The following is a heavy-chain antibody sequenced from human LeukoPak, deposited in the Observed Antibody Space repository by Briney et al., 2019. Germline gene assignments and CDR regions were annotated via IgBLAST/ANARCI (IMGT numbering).Heavy chain of an antibody. V-gene: IGHV3-30*02. CDR1: GFRFNNYA. CDR3: AKDKLRDYDSSGSFDY. Sequence: QPGGSLRLSCAASGFRFNNYAMHWVRQAPGKGLEWVAFIRHDGSNKYYSDSVKGRFTISRDNSKNTLYLQMNSLRAEDTAVYYCAKDKLRDYDSSGSFDYWGQGTLVTVSS. D-gene: IGHD3-22*01. CDR2: IRHDGSNK. J-gene: IGHJ4*02.